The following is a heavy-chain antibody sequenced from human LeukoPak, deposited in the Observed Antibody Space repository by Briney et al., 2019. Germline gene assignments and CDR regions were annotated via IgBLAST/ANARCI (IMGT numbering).Heavy chain of an antibody. CDR1: GFTFSSYG. Sequence: PGGSLRLSCAASGFTFSSYGMHWVRQAPGKGLEWVAVIWYDGSNKYYADSVKGRFTISRDNAKNSLYLQMNSLRAEDTAVYYCAGGFYRVGWFDPWGQGTLVTVSS. V-gene: IGHV3-33*01. CDR2: IWYDGSNK. CDR3: AGGFYRVGWFDP. D-gene: IGHD4-11*01. J-gene: IGHJ5*02.